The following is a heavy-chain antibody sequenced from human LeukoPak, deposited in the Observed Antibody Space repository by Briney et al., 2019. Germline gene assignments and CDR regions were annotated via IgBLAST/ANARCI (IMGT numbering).Heavy chain of an antibody. CDR1: GGSISSGGYY. CDR2: IYYSGST. V-gene: IGHV4-31*03. CDR3: ASADSTLFDP. D-gene: IGHD3-22*01. Sequence: SETLTLTCTVSGGSISSGGYYWSWIRQHPGKGLEWIGYIYYSGSTYYNPSLKSRVTISVDTSKNQFSLKLSSVTAADTAVYYCASADSTLFDPWGQGTLVTVSS. J-gene: IGHJ5*02.